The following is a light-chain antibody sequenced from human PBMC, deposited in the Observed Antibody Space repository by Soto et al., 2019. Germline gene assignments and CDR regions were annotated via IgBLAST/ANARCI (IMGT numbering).Light chain of an antibody. CDR3: QQYCSCYPWS. J-gene: IGKJ1*01. CDR1: QSIGSR. Sequence: DIQMTQSPSTLPASVGDRVTITCRASQSIGSRLAWYQQKPGKEPKLLIYKAASLESGGPPWFSGSGSGTELPLTTSSLQPDDFASDYGQQYCSCYPWSFGQGPKVEIK. CDR2: KAA. V-gene: IGKV1-5*03.